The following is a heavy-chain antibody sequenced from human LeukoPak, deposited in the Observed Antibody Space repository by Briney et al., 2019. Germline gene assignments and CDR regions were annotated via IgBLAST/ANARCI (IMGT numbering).Heavy chain of an antibody. CDR2: IYYSGST. V-gene: IGHV4-59*01. D-gene: IGHD3-10*01. CDR3: ARDTGITRILPAFQFDP. Sequence: SETLSLTCTVSGGSISSYYWSWIRQPPGKGLEWIGYIYYSGSTNYNPSLKSRVTISVDTSKNQFSLKLSSVTAADTAVYYCARDTGITRILPAFQFDPWGRGTLVTVSS. J-gene: IGHJ5*02. CDR1: GGSISSYY.